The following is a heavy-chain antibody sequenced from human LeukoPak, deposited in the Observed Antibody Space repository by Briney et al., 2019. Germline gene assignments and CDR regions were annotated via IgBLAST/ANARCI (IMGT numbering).Heavy chain of an antibody. CDR1: GGSFSDYY. CDR3: SRRPRNSGTYDGPSGLDY. J-gene: IGHJ4*02. CDR2: VNHSGST. V-gene: IGHV4-34*01. D-gene: IGHD1-26*01. Sequence: SETLSLTCAVYGGSFSDYYWSWIRQSPGKGLEWIGEVNHSGSTNYNPSLKSRVTVSVDTSKNQFSLKLTSVTAADTAMYYCSRRPRNSGTYDGPSGLDYWGQGTLVTVSS.